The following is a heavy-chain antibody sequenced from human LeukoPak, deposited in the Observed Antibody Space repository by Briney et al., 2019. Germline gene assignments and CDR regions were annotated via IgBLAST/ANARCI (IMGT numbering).Heavy chain of an antibody. Sequence: GGSLRLSCAASGFSFTTYWMSWVRQAPGKGLEWVANIKQDGTEKSYVDSVKGRFTISRDNAKNSLYLQMNTLRVEDTAVYYCAKLAKYFYGSETYYFFEHWGQGTPVTASS. CDR2: IKQDGTEK. CDR3: AKLAKYFYGSETYYFFEH. V-gene: IGHV3-7*01. CDR1: GFSFTTYW. J-gene: IGHJ4*02. D-gene: IGHD3-10*01.